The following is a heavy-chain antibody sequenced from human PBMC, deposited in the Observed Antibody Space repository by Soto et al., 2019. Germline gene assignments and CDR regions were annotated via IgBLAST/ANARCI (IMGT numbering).Heavy chain of an antibody. CDR2: IYYSGTT. D-gene: IGHD1-26*01. V-gene: IGHV4-28*01. Sequence: QVQLQESGPGLVKPSDTLSLTCAVSGYSISSSNWWGWIRQHPGKGLEWIGYIYYSGTTYYNPSLKSRVTMSVDTSKIQFSLKLTSVTAVDTAVYYCARREIQGPIDYWGQGTLVTVSS. CDR3: ARREIQGPIDY. J-gene: IGHJ4*02. CDR1: GYSISSSNW.